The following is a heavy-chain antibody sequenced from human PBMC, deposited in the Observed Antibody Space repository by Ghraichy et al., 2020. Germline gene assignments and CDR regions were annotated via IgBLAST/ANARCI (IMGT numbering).Heavy chain of an antibody. V-gene: IGHV3-11*01. D-gene: IGHD3-10*01. CDR2: ISSSGSTI. Sequence: GESLNISCAASGFTFSDYYMSWIRQAPGKGLEWVSYISSSGSTIYYADSVKGRFTISRDNAKNSLYLQMNSLRAEDTAVYYCAREHYGSGCYDYWGQGTLVTVSS. CDR1: GFTFSDYY. CDR3: AREHYGSGCYDY. J-gene: IGHJ4*02.